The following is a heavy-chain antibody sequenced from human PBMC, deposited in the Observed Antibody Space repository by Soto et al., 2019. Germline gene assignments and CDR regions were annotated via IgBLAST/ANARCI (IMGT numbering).Heavy chain of an antibody. CDR1: GYTFTIYG. D-gene: IGHD5-12*01. CDR3: ARGLPSDY. V-gene: IGHV1-18*01. Sequence: QVQLVQSGAEVKKPGASVKVSCKASGYTFTIYGITWVRQAPGQGLEWVGWISGYDGKTNYAQKYQDRVTMTTDTSTTTAYMERRSLRSDDTAVYYCARGLPSDYWGQGTLVTVSS. J-gene: IGHJ4*02. CDR2: ISGYDGKT.